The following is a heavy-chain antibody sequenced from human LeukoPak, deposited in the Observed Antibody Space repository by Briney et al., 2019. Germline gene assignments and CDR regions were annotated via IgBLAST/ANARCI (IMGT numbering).Heavy chain of an antibody. D-gene: IGHD3-3*01. CDR2: ISSSSSYI. V-gene: IGHV3-21*01. CDR3: ARDGVGNVHFDY. J-gene: IGHJ4*02. CDR1: GFTFSSYS. Sequence: GGSLTLSCAASGFTFSSYSMNWVRQAPGKGLEWVSSISSSSSYIYYADSVKGRFTISRDNAKNSLYLQMNSLRAEDTAVYYCARDGVGNVHFDYWGQGTLVTVSS.